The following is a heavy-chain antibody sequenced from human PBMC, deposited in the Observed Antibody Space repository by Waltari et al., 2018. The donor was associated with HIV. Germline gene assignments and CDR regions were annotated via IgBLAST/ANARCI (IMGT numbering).Heavy chain of an antibody. J-gene: IGHJ4*02. D-gene: IGHD2-15*01. CDR2: MNPLGSER. CDR1: GFTFSQHW. CDR3: ATEAWWRFDY. Sequence: EVQLVESGGGLVQPGGSLRLSCTDSGFTFSQHWMSWVRQAPGKGVEWVANMNPLGSERYYVDSLRGRFTISRDNAEKSLYLQMNGLRAEDTAIYYCATEAWWRFDYWGQGALVTVSS. V-gene: IGHV3-7*03.